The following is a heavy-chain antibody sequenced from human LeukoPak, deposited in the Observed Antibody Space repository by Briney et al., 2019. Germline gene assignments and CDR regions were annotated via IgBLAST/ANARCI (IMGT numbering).Heavy chain of an antibody. J-gene: IGHJ4*02. CDR3: ARRIAVAEDY. CDR1: GFTFSSYT. V-gene: IGHV3-30*04. Sequence: GGSLRLSCAASGFTFSSYTMHWVRQAPGKGLEWVAVISYDEGNKHYADSVKGRFTISRDNSRNTLYLQMNSLRAEDTAVYYCARRIAVAEDYWGQGTLVTVSS. D-gene: IGHD6-19*01. CDR2: ISYDEGNK.